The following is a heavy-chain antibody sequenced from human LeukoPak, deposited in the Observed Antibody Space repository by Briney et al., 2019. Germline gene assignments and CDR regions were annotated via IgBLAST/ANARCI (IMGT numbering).Heavy chain of an antibody. Sequence: ASVKVSCKASGYAFTGYYIHWVRQAPGQGLEWMGWINPGGGVTKSAQKFQGRVTMTTDKSINTVYMELNRLTSDDTAVYFCARGPNHYYYMDVWGKGTTVTISS. D-gene: IGHD2-8*01. CDR1: GYAFTGYY. V-gene: IGHV1-2*02. CDR2: INPGGGVT. J-gene: IGHJ6*03. CDR3: ARGPNHYYYMDV.